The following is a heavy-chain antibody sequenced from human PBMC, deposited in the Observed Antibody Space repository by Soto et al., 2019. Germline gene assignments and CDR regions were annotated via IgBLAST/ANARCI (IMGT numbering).Heavy chain of an antibody. D-gene: IGHD2-2*01. CDR1: GFTFSSYW. J-gene: IGHJ4*02. CDR3: VKDGGYCSSTTCYSPRNHYFDS. CDR2: IKQDGSEK. V-gene: IGHV3-7*03. Sequence: GGSLRLSCAASGFTFSSYWMSWVCQAPGKGLEWVANIKQDGSEKYYVDSVKGRFTISRDNSRNSLFLQMNSLRAGDTAVYYCVKDGGYCSSTTCYSPRNHYFDSWGQGTLVTAPQ.